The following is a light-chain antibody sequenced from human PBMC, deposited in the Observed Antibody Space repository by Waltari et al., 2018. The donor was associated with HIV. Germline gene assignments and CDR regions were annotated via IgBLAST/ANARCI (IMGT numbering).Light chain of an antibody. J-gene: IGLJ2*01. Sequence: SYALTQPPSMSVSPGQTARITCSGDALPKQYAYWYQQKPGQAPVLIIYKDTERPSGIPERFSGSNSGTIATLTISGVQAEDEAAYYCQSADSSGIYEIFGGGTKVIVL. CDR1: ALPKQY. V-gene: IGLV3-25*03. CDR3: QSADSSGIYEI. CDR2: KDT.